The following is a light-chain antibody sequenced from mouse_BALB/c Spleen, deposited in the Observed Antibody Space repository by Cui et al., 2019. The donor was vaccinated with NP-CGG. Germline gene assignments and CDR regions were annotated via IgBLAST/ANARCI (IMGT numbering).Light chain of an antibody. Sequence: QAVVTQETAPTTSPGETVTLTCRSSTGAVITSNYANWVQEKPDHLFTGLIGGTNNRAPGVPARFSGSLIGDKAVLTITGAQTEDEAIYFCALWYSNHWVFGGGTKLTVL. CDR3: ALWYSNHWV. CDR1: TGAVITSNY. CDR2: GTN. J-gene: IGLJ1*01. V-gene: IGLV1*01.